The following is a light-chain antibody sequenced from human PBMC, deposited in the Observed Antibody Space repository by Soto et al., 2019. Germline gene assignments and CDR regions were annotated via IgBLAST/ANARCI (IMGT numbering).Light chain of an antibody. CDR2: DAS. V-gene: IGKV3-11*01. Sequence: EIVLTQPPATLSLSPGERATLSCRASQSVSSYLAWYQQKPGQAPRLLIYDASNRATGIPARFSGSGSGTDFTLTISSLEPEDFAIYYCQQRSNWPPVTFGGGNKVEIK. J-gene: IGKJ4*01. CDR1: QSVSSY. CDR3: QQRSNWPPVT.